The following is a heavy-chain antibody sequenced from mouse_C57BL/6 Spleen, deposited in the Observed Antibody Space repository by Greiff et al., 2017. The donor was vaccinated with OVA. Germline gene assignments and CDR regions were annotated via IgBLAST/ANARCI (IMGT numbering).Heavy chain of an antibody. V-gene: IGHV5-4*01. J-gene: IGHJ4*01. CDR3: AKGDYDHYYAMDY. CDR2: ISDGGSYT. Sequence: EVHLVESGGGLVKPGGSLKLSCAASGFTFSSYAMSWVRQTPEKRLEWVATISDGGSYTYYPDNVKGRFTISRDNAKNNLYLQMSHLKSEDTAMYYCAKGDYDHYYAMDYWGQGTSVTVSS. CDR1: GFTFSSYA. D-gene: IGHD2-4*01.